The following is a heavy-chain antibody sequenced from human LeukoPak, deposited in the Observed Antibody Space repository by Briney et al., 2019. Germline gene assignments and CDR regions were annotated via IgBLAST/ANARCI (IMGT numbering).Heavy chain of an antibody. D-gene: IGHD6-13*01. CDR3: AKVAXVVAAAXXSHY. Sequence: PGGSLRLSCAASGFTFSSYGMHWVRQAPGKGLEWVAFIRYNGSNKYYADSVKGRFTISRDNSKNTLYLQMNSLRAEDTAVYYCAKVAXVVAAAXXSHYWGXGXLV. CDR2: IRYNGSNK. J-gene: IGHJ4*01. CDR1: GFTFSSYG. V-gene: IGHV3-30*02.